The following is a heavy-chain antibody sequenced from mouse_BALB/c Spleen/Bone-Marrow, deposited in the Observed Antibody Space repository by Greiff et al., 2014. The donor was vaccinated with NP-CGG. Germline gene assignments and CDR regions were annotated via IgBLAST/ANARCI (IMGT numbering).Heavy chain of an antibody. CDR3: GRRGDCYFDD. CDR2: VNPNNGGT. CDR1: GYSFTGYS. Sequence: VQLQQSGPDLVKPGASVKISCKASGYSFTGYSMHWVKQSHGKSLEWIGRVNPNNGGTNYNQKFKGKATLTVDKSSSTAYMELRSPTSEDAAVYYWGRRGDCYFDDWGQGTTLTVSS. V-gene: IGHV1-26*01. J-gene: IGHJ2*01.